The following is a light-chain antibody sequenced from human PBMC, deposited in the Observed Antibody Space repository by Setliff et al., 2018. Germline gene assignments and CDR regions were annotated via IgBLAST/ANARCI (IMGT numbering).Light chain of an antibody. J-gene: IGLJ3*02. CDR1: SSDVGGYNY. Sequence: QSALTQPRSVSGSPGQSVTISCTGTSSDVGGYNYVSWYQQHPGKAPKLMIYEVDKRPSGFPDRFSGSKSGNTASLTISGLQTEDEVDYYCCSYAGSFTWGFGGGTK. V-gene: IGLV2-11*01. CDR3: CSYAGSFTWG. CDR2: EVD.